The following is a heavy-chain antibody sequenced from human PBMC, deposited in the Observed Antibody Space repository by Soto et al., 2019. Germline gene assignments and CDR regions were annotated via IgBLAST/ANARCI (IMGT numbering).Heavy chain of an antibody. CDR1: GYTFTSYG. V-gene: IGHV1-18*04. J-gene: IGHJ5*02. Sequence: ASVKVSCKASGYTFTSYGISWVRQAPGQGLEWMGWISAYNGNTNYAQKLQGRVTMTTDTSTSTAYMELRSLRSDDAAIYYCARDPHEFWTSYWFDPWGQGTPVTVSS. D-gene: IGHD3-3*01. CDR2: ISAYNGNT. CDR3: ARDPHEFWTSYWFDP.